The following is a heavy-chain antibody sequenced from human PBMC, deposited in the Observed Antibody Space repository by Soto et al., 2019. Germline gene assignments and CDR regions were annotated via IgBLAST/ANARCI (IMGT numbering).Heavy chain of an antibody. CDR2: TYWNDDN. CDR3: AHNSPIGQNGMDV. D-gene: IGHD1-26*01. V-gene: IGHV2-5*01. J-gene: IGHJ6*02. CDR1: GFSVSNTGAG. Sequence: SGPTLVNPTQTLTLTCTFTGFSVSNTGAGVAWIRQPPGKAPEWLALTYWNDDNRYSASLKTRLTITRDSSKNQVVLRLTNMDPMDTATYYCAHNSPIGQNGMDVWGQGITVTVSS.